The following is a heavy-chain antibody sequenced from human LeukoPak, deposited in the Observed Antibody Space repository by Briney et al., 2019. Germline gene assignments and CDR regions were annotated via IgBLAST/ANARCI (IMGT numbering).Heavy chain of an antibody. CDR1: GFTFSNYG. Sequence: GGSLRLSCAASGFTFSNYGMHRVRQAPGKGLEWVAFIRYDGSNKYYAETVKGRFTISRDNSKNTLYLQMNSLRTEDTAVYYCARRRDGYSFSFDYWGQGTLVTVSS. CDR3: ARRRDGYSFSFDY. CDR2: IRYDGSNK. V-gene: IGHV3-30*02. D-gene: IGHD5-24*01. J-gene: IGHJ4*02.